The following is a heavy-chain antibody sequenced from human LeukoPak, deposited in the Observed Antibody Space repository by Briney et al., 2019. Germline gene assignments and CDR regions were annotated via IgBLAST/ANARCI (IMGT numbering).Heavy chain of an antibody. J-gene: IGHJ4*02. Sequence: EASVKVSCKASGYTFTSYDINWVRQATGQGLEWMGWMNPNSGNTGYAQKFQGRVAMTRNTSITTAYMELSSLRSEDTAVYYCAASEIAQGFDYWGQGTLVTVSS. CDR3: AASEIAQGFDY. D-gene: IGHD5-24*01. CDR2: MNPNSGNT. CDR1: GYTFTSYD. V-gene: IGHV1-8*01.